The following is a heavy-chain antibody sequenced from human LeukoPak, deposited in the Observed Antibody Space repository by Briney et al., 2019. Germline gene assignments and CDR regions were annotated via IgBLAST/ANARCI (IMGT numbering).Heavy chain of an antibody. J-gene: IGHJ4*02. CDR2: ISANSGKT. V-gene: IGHV1-18*01. CDR3: ARDKNYRFDY. Sequence: EASVNVSCKASGYTFTDNGISWVRQAPGEGLEWMGWISANSGKTNYAQRFQGRVTMTRETSSSTVYMELRSLRSDDAAVYFCARDKNYRFDYWGQGTLVSVTS. CDR1: GYTFTDNG. D-gene: IGHD3-16*02.